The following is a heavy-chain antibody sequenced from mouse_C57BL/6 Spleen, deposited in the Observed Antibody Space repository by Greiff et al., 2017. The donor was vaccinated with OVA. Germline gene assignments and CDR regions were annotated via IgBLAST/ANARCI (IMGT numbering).Heavy chain of an antibody. D-gene: IGHD2-4*01. CDR3: PSTMITHYFDY. V-gene: IGHV6-3*01. CDR1: GFTFSNYW. J-gene: IGHJ2*01. CDR2: IRLKSDNYAT. Sequence: EVKLVESGGGLVQPGGSMKLSCVASGFTFSNYWMNWVRQSPEKGLEWVAQIRLKSDNYATHYAESVKGRFTISRDDSKSSVYLQMNNLRAEDTGIYYCPSTMITHYFDYWGQGTTLTVSS.